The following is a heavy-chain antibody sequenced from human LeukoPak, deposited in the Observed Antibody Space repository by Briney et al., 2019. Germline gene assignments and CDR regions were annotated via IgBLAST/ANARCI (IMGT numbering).Heavy chain of an antibody. V-gene: IGHV3-74*01. D-gene: IGHD6-13*01. CDR1: GFTFSGYW. Sequence: PGGSLRLSCAASGFTFSGYWMHWVRRAPGKGLVWVLRINTDGSSTSYADSVKGRFTISRDNAKNTLYLQMSSLSAEDTAVYYCARIPATDTALDCWGQGTLVTVSS. CDR3: ARIPATDTALDC. CDR2: INTDGSST. J-gene: IGHJ4*02.